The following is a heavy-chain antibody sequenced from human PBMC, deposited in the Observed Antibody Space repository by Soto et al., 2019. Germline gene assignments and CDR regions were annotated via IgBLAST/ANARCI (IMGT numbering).Heavy chain of an antibody. D-gene: IGHD3-16*01. CDR2: IYFSGGS. V-gene: IGHV4-39*01. CDR3: ASHHLRLGVGY. Sequence: SETLSLTCTVSGGYISSSSFYWGWMRRPPGTGLGGIVSIYFSGGSYSIPSFKCRVTISVETSKSQSSLTLSSLTAADTAVYYCASHHLRLGVGYWGQGTRVTVS. CDR1: GGYISSSSFY. J-gene: IGHJ4*02.